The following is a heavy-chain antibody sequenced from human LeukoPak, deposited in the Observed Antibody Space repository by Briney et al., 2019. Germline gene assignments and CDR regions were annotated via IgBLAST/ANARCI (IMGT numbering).Heavy chain of an antibody. CDR2: IYYSGST. Sequence: SETLSLTCTVSGGSISSYYWSWIRQPPGKGLEWIGYIYYSGSTNYNPSLKSRVTISVDTSKNQFSLKLSSVTAADTAVYYCARGHLYCSSTSCYSHWFDPWGQGTLVTVSS. D-gene: IGHD2-2*02. CDR3: ARGHLYCSSTSCYSHWFDP. J-gene: IGHJ5*02. V-gene: IGHV4-59*01. CDR1: GGSISSYY.